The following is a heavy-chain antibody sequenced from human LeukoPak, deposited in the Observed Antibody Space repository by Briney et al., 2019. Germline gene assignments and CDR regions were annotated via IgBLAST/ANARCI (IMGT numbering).Heavy chain of an antibody. J-gene: IGHJ6*02. D-gene: IGHD5-18*01. Sequence: GGSLRLSCAASGFTVNSNYMSWVRQAPGKGLEWVATVSGSGDRMYHADSVKGRFTISRDNSKNTMYLQMDSLRAEGTAVYYCAKEVFRYGYHGLDVWGQGTTVTVSS. V-gene: IGHV3-23*01. CDR3: AKEVFRYGYHGLDV. CDR2: VSGSGDRM. CDR1: GFTVNSNY.